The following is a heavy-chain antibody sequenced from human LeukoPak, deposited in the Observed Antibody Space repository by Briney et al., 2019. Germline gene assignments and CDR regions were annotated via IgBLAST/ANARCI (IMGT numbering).Heavy chain of an antibody. D-gene: IGHD6-13*01. CDR1: GYTFTYRY. CDR2: ITPFNGNT. J-gene: IGHJ5*02. CDR3: AIMAAAGTGWFDP. Sequence: ASVKVSCKASGYTFTYRYLHWVRQAPGQALEWMGWITPFNGNTNYAQKFQDRVTITRDRSMSTAYMELSSLRSEDTAMYYCAIMAAAGTGWFDPWGQGTLVTVSS. V-gene: IGHV1-45*02.